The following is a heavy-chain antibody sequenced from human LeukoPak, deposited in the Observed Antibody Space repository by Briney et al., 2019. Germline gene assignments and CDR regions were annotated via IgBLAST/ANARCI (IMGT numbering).Heavy chain of an antibody. D-gene: IGHD3-10*01. V-gene: IGHV3-73*01. CDR3: ATDSRRGRSGTYYNVGFDY. CDR2: IRSKANSYAT. J-gene: IGHJ4*02. CDR1: GFTFSGSA. Sequence: GGSLRLSCAASGFTFSGSATHWVRQASGKGLEWVGRIRSKANSYATAYAASVKGRLTISRDDSKNTAYLQMNSLRAEDTAVYYCATDSRRGRSGTYYNVGFDYWGQGTLVTVSS.